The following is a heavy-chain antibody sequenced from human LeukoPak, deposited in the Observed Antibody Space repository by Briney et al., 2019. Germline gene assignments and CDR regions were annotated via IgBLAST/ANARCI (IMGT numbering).Heavy chain of an antibody. CDR2: ISGSGTTV. CDR1: GFTFSSYE. CDR3: AREPAEMGFDY. Sequence: GGSLRLSCAASGFTFSSYEMNWVRQAPGKGLEWVSYISGSGTTVYYADSVKGRFTISRDKGQNSLYLQMNSLRAEDTAVYYCAREPAEMGFDYWGQGTLVAVSS. D-gene: IGHD5-24*01. J-gene: IGHJ4*02. V-gene: IGHV3-48*03.